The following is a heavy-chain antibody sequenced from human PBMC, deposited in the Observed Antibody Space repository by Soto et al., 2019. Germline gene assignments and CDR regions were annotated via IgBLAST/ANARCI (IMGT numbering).Heavy chain of an antibody. D-gene: IGHD3-22*01. V-gene: IGHV4-4*08. CDR3: AKRYYDTDGFAVDP. CDR2: MYFGESF. Sequence: QVQLQESGPGLVKPSETLSLTCTVSGASVSAGYWSWIRQPPGKGLEWIGLMYFGESFNYHPALTRPHTKTGGTYKNQVSMKVTSVTAADTAVYSCAKRYYDTDGFAVDPGGQGTLVSVSS. J-gene: IGHJ5*02. CDR1: GASVSAGY.